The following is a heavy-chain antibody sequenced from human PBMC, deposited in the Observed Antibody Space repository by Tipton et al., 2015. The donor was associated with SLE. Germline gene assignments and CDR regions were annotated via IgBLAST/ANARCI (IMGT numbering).Heavy chain of an antibody. Sequence: SLRLSCAASGFTFSNYGMHWVRQAPGKGLEWVAFIRYDGSAKDYADSVKGRFTISRDSSKNTVYLQMSSLTAEDTALYYCARDPGYGDPVDHWGQGTLVTVSS. CDR2: IRYDGSAK. CDR3: ARDPGYGDPVDH. J-gene: IGHJ5*02. D-gene: IGHD4-17*01. CDR1: GFTFSNYG. V-gene: IGHV3-30*02.